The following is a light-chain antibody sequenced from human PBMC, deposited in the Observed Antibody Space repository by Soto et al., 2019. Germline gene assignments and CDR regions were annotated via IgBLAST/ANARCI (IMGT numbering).Light chain of an antibody. CDR2: QVT. J-gene: IGLJ1*01. Sequence: QSALTRPASVSGSPGQSSTIAFTGTGSDLAIYNYVSWYQQQPGKAPKLMIYQVTNRPSGVSNRFSGSRSGNTASLTISGLQAEDEADYYCSSYTDSSNYVFGTGTKVTVL. CDR1: GSDLAIYNY. V-gene: IGLV2-14*01. CDR3: SSYTDSSNYV.